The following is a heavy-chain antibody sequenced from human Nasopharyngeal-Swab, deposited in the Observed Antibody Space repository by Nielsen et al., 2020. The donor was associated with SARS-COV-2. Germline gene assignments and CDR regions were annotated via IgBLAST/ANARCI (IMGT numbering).Heavy chain of an antibody. J-gene: IGHJ4*02. D-gene: IGHD2-8*01. CDR1: GFTFSSYA. V-gene: IGHV3-64D*06. Sequence: LKISCSAYGFTFSSYAMHWGRQAPGKGLEYVSAISSNGGSTYYADSVKGRFTISRDNSKNTLYLQMSSLRAEDTAVYYCVAAGDIVLMVLDYWGQGTLVTVSS. CDR3: VAAGDIVLMVLDY. CDR2: ISSNGGST.